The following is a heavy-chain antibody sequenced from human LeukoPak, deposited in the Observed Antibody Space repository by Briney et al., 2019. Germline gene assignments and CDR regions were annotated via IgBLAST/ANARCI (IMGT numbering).Heavy chain of an antibody. CDR2: ISYDGSNK. J-gene: IGHJ6*03. V-gene: IGHV3-30*18. CDR1: GFTFTSYW. CDR3: AKGGPYGSWYYYYYYYMDV. D-gene: IGHD6-13*01. Sequence: GGSLRLSCAASGFTFTSYWMSWVRQAPGKGLEWVAVISYDGSNKYYADSVKGRFTISRDNSKNTLYLQMNSLRAEDTAVYYCAKGGPYGSWYYYYYYYMDVWGKGTTVTVSS.